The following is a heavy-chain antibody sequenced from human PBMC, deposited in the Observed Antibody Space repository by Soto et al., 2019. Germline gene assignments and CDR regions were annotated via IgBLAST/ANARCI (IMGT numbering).Heavy chain of an antibody. CDR3: ASGRYGDY. J-gene: IGHJ4*02. Sequence: QVHLVQSGAEVKKPGASVKVSCKASGYTFTSYGITWVRQAPGQGLEWMGWISAHNGNTDYAQKLQGRVIVTRDASTGTAYVELRSLCSDDTAVFYCASGRYGDYWGQGALVTVSS. D-gene: IGHD1-26*01. CDR1: GYTFTSYG. V-gene: IGHV1-18*01. CDR2: ISAHNGNT.